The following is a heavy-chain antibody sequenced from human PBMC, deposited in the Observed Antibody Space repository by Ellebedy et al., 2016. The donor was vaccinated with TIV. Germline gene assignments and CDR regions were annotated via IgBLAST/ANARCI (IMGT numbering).Heavy chain of an antibody. CDR2: IDSSGSA. V-gene: IGHV4-38-2*01. J-gene: IGHJ4*02. D-gene: IGHD1-1*01. CDR1: ISTLSSGSY. CDR3: VRVLPTVVGGRGYFDY. Sequence: MPSETLSLTCPLSISTLSSGSYWGWIRQHPGKGLAWIGTIDSSGSASYIPSLQSRVSIPVDTSKNQCSLKLNSVTAADAAVYWCVRVLPTVVGGRGYFDYWGQGTLVIVSS.